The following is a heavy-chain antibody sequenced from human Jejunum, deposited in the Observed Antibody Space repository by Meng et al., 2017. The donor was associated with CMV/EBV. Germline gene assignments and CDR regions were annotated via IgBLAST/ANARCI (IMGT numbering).Heavy chain of an antibody. V-gene: IGHV3-23*01. CDR2: LSGTDGNT. CDR1: GFAFRSYA. Sequence: EVQLLESGGGLVQPGGSLRLSCVVSGFAFRSYAMSWVRQAPGKGLEWVSGLSGTDGNTYYAKSVKGRFTISRDNSKNTLYLQMNSLRAEDTAVYYCAKDLSTAVAGSAWGQGTLVTVSS. J-gene: IGHJ4*02. D-gene: IGHD6-13*01. CDR3: AKDLSTAVAGSA.